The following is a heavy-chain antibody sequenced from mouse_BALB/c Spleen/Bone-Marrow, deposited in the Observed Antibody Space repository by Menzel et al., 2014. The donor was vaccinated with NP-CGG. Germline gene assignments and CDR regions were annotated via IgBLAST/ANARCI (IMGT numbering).Heavy chain of an antibody. D-gene: IGHD1-2*01. CDR3: ARVLRPHYYAMDY. Sequence: EVQLVESGGGLVKPGGSLKLSCAASGFTFSDYYMYWVRQTPEKRLEWVATIRDGGSYTYYPDSVKGRFTISRDNAKNNLYLQMSSLKSEDTAMYYCARVLRPHYYAMDYWGQGTSVTVSS. CDR1: GFTFSDYY. V-gene: IGHV5-4*02. J-gene: IGHJ4*01. CDR2: IRDGGSYT.